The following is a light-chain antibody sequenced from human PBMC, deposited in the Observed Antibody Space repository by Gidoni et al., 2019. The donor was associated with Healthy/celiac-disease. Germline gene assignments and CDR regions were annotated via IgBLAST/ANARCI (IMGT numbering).Light chain of an antibody. V-gene: IGKV1-5*03. CDR3: QQYNTYS. CDR2: KAS. J-gene: IGKJ1*01. Sequence: DIQMTQSPSTLSASVGDRVTIPCRASQSISSWLAWYQQKPGKAPKLLIYKASSLESGVPSRFSGRGSGTEFTLTISSLQPDDFATYYCQQYNTYSFGQGTKVEIK. CDR1: QSISSW.